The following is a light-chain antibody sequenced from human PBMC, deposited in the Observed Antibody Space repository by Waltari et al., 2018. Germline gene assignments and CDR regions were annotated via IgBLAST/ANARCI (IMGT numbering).Light chain of an antibody. CDR2: DAS. V-gene: IGKV1-33*01. J-gene: IGKJ2*01. CDR1: QDISNY. Sequence: DIQMTQAASSLSASVGDRVNITCQARQDISNYLNWYPPKPGKSTKLLIYDASNLETGVPSRFSGSGSGPDFTFTISRLQPEDIATYYCQQYDNLPYTFGQGTKLEIK. CDR3: QQYDNLPYT.